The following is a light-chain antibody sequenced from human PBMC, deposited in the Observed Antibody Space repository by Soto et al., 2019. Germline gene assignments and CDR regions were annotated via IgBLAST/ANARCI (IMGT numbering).Light chain of an antibody. CDR1: QSVSSSY. V-gene: IGKV3-15*01. CDR3: QQYNNWPQT. J-gene: IGKJ1*01. CDR2: DAS. Sequence: ELVLTQSPATLSLSPGERATLSCRASQSVSSSYLAWYQQKPGQAPRLLIYDASTRATGIPDRFSGSGSGTDFTLTISGLQSEDFAVYYCQQYNNWPQTFGQGTKVDIK.